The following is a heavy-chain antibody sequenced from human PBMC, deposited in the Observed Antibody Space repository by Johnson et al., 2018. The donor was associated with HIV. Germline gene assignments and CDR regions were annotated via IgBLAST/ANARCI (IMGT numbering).Heavy chain of an antibody. J-gene: IGHJ3*02. CDR2: ISYDGSNK. Sequence: VQLVESGGGVVQPGRSPRLSCAASGFTFSSYAMHWVRQAPGKGLEWVAVISYDGSNKYYADSVKGRFTISRDNSKNTLYLQMNSLRAEDTALYYCAKDIEWELQNDAFDIWGQGTMVTVSS. V-gene: IGHV3-30-3*01. D-gene: IGHD1-26*01. CDR1: GFTFSSYA. CDR3: AKDIEWELQNDAFDI.